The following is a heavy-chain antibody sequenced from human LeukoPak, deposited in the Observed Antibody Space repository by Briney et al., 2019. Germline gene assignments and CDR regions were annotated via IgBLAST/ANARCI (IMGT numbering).Heavy chain of an antibody. CDR1: GFTFSSYA. D-gene: IGHD5-24*01. CDR2: IGGSGGST. CDR3: ATGATISPFDY. Sequence: GGSLRLSCAASGFTFSSYAVSWVRQAPGKGLEWVSAIGGSGGSTYYADSVKGRSTISRDNSKNTLHLQMNSLRAEDTAVYYCATGATISPFDYWGQGALVTVSS. V-gene: IGHV3-23*01. J-gene: IGHJ4*02.